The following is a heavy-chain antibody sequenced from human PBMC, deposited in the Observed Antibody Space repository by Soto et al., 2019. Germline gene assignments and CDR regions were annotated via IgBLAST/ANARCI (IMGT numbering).Heavy chain of an antibody. V-gene: IGHV4-34*01. CDR1: GGSFSGYY. J-gene: IGHJ5*02. CDR2: INHSGST. CDR3: ARAHSSGWRFDP. Sequence: SETRSLTCAVYGGSFSGYYWSWIRQPPGKGLEWIGEINHSGSTNYNPSLKSRVTISVDTSKNQFSLKLSSVTAADTAVYYCARAHSSGWRFDPWGQGTLVTVPQ. D-gene: IGHD6-19*01.